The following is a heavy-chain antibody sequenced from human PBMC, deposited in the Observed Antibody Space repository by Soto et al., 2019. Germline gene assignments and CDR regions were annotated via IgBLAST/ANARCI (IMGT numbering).Heavy chain of an antibody. J-gene: IGHJ6*02. CDR2: IIPIFGTA. Sequence: QVQLVQSGAEVKKPGSSVKVSCKASGGTFSSYAISGVRQAPGQGLEWMGGIIPIFGTANYAQKFQGRATITADESTSTAYMGLSSLRSEDTAVYYCARQALRYGYYYYGMDVWGQGTTVTVSS. CDR3: ARQALRYGYYYYGMDV. CDR1: GGTFSSYA. D-gene: IGHD3-16*01. V-gene: IGHV1-69*01.